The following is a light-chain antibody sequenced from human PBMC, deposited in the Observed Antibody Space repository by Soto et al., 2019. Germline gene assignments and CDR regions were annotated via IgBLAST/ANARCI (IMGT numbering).Light chain of an antibody. CDR1: QSVSSSY. Sequence: EIVLTQSPGTLSLSPWEIATLSCRASQSVSSSYLAWYQQKPGQAPRLPIYGASSRATGIPDRFSGSGSGTDFTLTISRLEPEDFAVYYCQQYGSSPLITFGQGTRLEIK. CDR3: QQYGSSPLIT. V-gene: IGKV3-20*01. J-gene: IGKJ5*01. CDR2: GAS.